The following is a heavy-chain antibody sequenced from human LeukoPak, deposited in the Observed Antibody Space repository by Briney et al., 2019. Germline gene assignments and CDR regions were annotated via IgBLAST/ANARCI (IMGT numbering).Heavy chain of an antibody. CDR1: GFTFSTYG. CDR3: AQGSSGSPSGGN. CDR2: ITDSGGST. Sequence: PGGSLRLSCAASGFTFSTYGMHWVRQAPGKGLEWVSSITDSGGSTYRADSVKGRFTISRDNSKNTLYLQMSSLRVEDTAIYYCAQGSSGSPSGGNWGQGTLVTVSS. D-gene: IGHD3-22*01. V-gene: IGHV3-23*01. J-gene: IGHJ4*02.